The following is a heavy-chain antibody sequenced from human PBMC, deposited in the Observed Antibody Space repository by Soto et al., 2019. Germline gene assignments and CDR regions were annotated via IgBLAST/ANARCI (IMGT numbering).Heavy chain of an antibody. Sequence: QVQLVQSGAGVKKPGASVKVSCKASGYTFTSYGISWVRQAPGQGLEWMGWISAYNGNTNYAQKLQGRVTMTTDTSTSTAYMELRSLRSDDTAVYYCARDLSTVVIDDYYYGMDVWGQGTTVTVSS. CDR1: GYTFTSYG. D-gene: IGHD2-21*01. CDR3: ARDLSTVVIDDYYYGMDV. V-gene: IGHV1-18*01. J-gene: IGHJ6*02. CDR2: ISAYNGNT.